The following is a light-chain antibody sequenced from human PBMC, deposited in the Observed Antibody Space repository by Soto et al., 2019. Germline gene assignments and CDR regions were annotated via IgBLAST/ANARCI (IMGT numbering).Light chain of an antibody. CDR2: AAS. Sequence: DIQMTQSPSSLSASVGDRVTITCRESQSISSYLNWYQQKPGKAPKLLIYAASSLQSGVPSRFSASGSGTDFTLTISSLQPEDFATYYCQQGYSTPYTFGQGTKLEIK. CDR3: QQGYSTPYT. CDR1: QSISSY. V-gene: IGKV1-39*01. J-gene: IGKJ2*01.